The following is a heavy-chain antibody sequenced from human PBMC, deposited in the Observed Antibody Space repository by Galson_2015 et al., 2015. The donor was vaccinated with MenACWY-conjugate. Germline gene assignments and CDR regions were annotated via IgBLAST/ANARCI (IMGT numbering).Heavy chain of an antibody. D-gene: IGHD3-10*01. Sequence: SLRLSCAASGFSISTYWMTWVRQAPGKGLEWVANIKEDVSEKYYVDSVKGRFTISRDNAKNSLYLQTNSLRGEDTAVYYCASWVGRDYWGQGTLVTVSS. CDR1: GFSISTYW. J-gene: IGHJ4*02. CDR3: ASWVGRDY. CDR2: IKEDVSEK. V-gene: IGHV3-7*03.